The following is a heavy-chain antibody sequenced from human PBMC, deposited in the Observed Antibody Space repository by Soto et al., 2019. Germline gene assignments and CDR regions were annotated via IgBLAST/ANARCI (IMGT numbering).Heavy chain of an antibody. J-gene: IGHJ4*02. D-gene: IGHD3-3*01. CDR1: GFTFSSYA. V-gene: IGHV3-23*01. CDR2: ISGSGGST. Sequence: VGSLRLSCAASGFTFSSYAMSWVRQAPGKGLEWVSAISGSGGSTYYADSVKGRFTISRDNSKNTLYLQMNSLRAEDTAVYYCAKDPQTVLRFLEWLLWFDYWGQGTLVTVSS. CDR3: AKDPQTVLRFLEWLLWFDY.